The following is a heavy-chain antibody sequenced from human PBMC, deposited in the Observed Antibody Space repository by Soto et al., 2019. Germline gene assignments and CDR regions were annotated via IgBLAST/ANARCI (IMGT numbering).Heavy chain of an antibody. CDR2: IYYSGST. D-gene: IGHD6-13*01. J-gene: IGHJ4*02. V-gene: IGHV4-31*03. CDR1: GGSISSGAYY. Sequence: TSETLSLTCTVSGGSISSGAYYWSWIRQHPGKGLEWIGYIYYSGSTYSNPSLKSRVSISVDTSKNQFSLKLSSVTAADTAVYYCARIKGGAAGNFDYWGQGTLVTVSS. CDR3: ARIKGGAAGNFDY.